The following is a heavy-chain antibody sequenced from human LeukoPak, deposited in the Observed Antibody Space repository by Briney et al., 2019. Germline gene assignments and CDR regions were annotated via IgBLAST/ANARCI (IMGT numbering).Heavy chain of an antibody. J-gene: IGHJ3*02. D-gene: IGHD3-9*01. CDR3: ARLDKGAFDI. Sequence: SETLSLTCTVSGGSISSGDYYWTWIRQHPGKRLEWIGYIYDSGTTYYNPSLQSRITMSLDTSKNQFSLKLSSVTAADTAVYYCARLDKGAFDIWGQGTMVTVSS. V-gene: IGHV4-31*03. CDR1: GGSISSGDYY. CDR2: IYDSGTT.